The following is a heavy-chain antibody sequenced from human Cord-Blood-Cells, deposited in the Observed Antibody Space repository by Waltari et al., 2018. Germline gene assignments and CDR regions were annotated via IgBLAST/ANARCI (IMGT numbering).Heavy chain of an antibody. CDR2: IIPIFGTA. CDR1: GGTFSSYA. Sequence: QVQLVQSGAEVKKPGSSVKVSCKASGGTFSSYAISWLRPAPGQGLEWMGGIIPIFGTANYAQKFQGRVTITADESTSTAYMELSSLRSEDTAVYYCARCIAARPRVDAFDIWGQGTMVTVSS. CDR3: ARCIAARPRVDAFDI. J-gene: IGHJ3*02. D-gene: IGHD6-6*01. V-gene: IGHV1-69*01.